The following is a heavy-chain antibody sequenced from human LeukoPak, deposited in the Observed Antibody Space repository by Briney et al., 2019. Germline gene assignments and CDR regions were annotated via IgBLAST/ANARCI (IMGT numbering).Heavy chain of an antibody. J-gene: IGHJ4*02. Sequence: PSETLSLTCTVSGYSISSGYYWGWIRQPPGKGLEWIGSIYHSGRTFYNPSLKSRVTISVDTSKNQFSLRLTSVTAADTAVYYCASRSSGWYFEFWGRGTLVTVSS. V-gene: IGHV4-38-2*02. CDR2: IYHSGRT. D-gene: IGHD6-19*01. CDR3: ASRSSGWYFEF. CDR1: GYSISSGYY.